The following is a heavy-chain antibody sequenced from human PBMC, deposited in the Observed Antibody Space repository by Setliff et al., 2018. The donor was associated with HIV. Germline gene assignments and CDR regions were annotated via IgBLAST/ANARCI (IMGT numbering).Heavy chain of an antibody. CDR1: GYTFTDYY. Sequence: ASVKVSCKASGYTFTDYYIQWVRQAPGHGLEWMGGIIPIFGKANYAQKFQGRVTITADESTSTAYMELTRLTSDDTAMYFCASEPPFKLTGKNWFDSWGQGTLVTVSS. CDR3: ASEPPFKLTGKNWFDS. CDR2: IIPIFGKA. J-gene: IGHJ5*01. V-gene: IGHV1-69*13. D-gene: IGHD1-1*01.